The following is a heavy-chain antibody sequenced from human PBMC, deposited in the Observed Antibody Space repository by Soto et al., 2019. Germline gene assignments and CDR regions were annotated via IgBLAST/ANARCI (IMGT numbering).Heavy chain of an antibody. V-gene: IGHV4-39*01. CDR2: IYHSGSS. CDR1: VGSINIRGYA. CDR3: ATYGSGGYYYFDF. J-gene: IGHJ4*02. Sequence: PETLSVTCTFSVGSINIRGYAWGWIRQPPGKGLEWIGSIYHSGSSYYNPPLKSRVSISVDPSKDQFSLNLRSVAAADTAVYYCATYGSGGYYYFDFWGQGAMVTVSS. D-gene: IGHD3-10*01.